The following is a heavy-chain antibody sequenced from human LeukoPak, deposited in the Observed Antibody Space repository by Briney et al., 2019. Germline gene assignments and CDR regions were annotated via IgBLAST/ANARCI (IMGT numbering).Heavy chain of an antibody. CDR2: ISGSGGST. CDR1: RFTFSSYA. CDR3: WQQQIGRYYFDY. V-gene: IGHV3-23*01. D-gene: IGHD6-13*01. Sequence: GGSLRLSCAASRFTFSSYAMSWVRQAPGKGLEWVSAISGSGGSTYYADSVKGRFTISRDNSKNTLYLQMNSLRAEDTAVYYCWQQQIGRYYFDYWGQGTLVTVSS. J-gene: IGHJ4*02.